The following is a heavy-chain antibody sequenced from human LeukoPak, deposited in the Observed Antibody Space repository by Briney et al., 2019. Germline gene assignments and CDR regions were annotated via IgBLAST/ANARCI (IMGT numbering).Heavy chain of an antibody. Sequence: GGSLRLSCAASGFIFNNFGMTWVRQAPGKGLVWVSYISSSSSTIYYADSVKGRFTISRDNSENTLYLQMNSLRAEDTAVYYCAKGKGHYYYYMDVWGKGTTVTVSS. J-gene: IGHJ6*03. CDR3: AKGKGHYYYYMDV. CDR2: ISSSSSTI. V-gene: IGHV3-48*01. CDR1: GFIFNNFG.